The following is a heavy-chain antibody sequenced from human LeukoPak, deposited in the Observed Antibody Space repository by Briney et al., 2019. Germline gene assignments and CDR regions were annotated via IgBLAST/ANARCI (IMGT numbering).Heavy chain of an antibody. D-gene: IGHD4-11*01. J-gene: IGHJ4*02. CDR3: ARGYDYSNYDAPSDY. CDR1: GGSISSGSYY. CDR2: IYTSGST. Sequence: SETLSLTCTVSGGSISSGSYYWSWIRQPAGKGLEWIGRIYTSGSTNYNPSLKSRVTISVDTSKNQSSLKLSSVTAADTAVYYCARGYDYSNYDAPSDYWGQGTLVTVSS. V-gene: IGHV4-61*02.